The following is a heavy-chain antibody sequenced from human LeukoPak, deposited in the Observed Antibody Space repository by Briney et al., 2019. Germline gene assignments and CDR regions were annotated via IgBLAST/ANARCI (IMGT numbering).Heavy chain of an antibody. D-gene: IGHD1-26*01. J-gene: IGHJ4*02. CDR3: VKDRTINGRSSPFDS. V-gene: IGHV3-30*18. Sequence: PGGSLRLSCVGSGYIFSTYWMNWVRQAPGKGLEWLAAISYDGRNQNYADSVKGRFTIFRDNSQNTLYLQMNSLRAEDTAPYYCVKDRTINGRSSPFDSWGQGTLVTVSS. CDR1: GYIFSTYW. CDR2: ISYDGRNQ.